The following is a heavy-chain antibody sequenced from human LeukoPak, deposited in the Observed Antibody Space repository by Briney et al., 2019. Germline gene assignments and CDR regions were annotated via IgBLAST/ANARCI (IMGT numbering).Heavy chain of an antibody. D-gene: IGHD2-21*02. CDR2: FDPEDGET. CDR3: ATAKNCGGDCYYYYGMDV. CDR1: GYTLTELS. J-gene: IGHJ6*02. Sequence: ASVKVSCKVSGYTLTELSMHWVRQAPGKGLEWMGGFDPEDGETIYAQKFQGRVTMTEDTSTDTAYMELSSLRSEDTAAYYCATAKNCGGDCYYYYGMDVWGQGTTVTVSS. V-gene: IGHV1-24*01.